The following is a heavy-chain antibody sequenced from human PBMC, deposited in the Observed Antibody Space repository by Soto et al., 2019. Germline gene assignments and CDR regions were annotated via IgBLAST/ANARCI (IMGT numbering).Heavy chain of an antibody. CDR2: IYYSGST. J-gene: IGHJ4*02. CDR1: GGSISSGGYY. Sequence: SETLSLTCTVSGGSISSGGYYWSWIRQHPGKGLKWIGYIYYSGSTYYNPSLKSRVTISVDTSKNQFSLKLSSVTAADTAVYYCARMYRPSYYYYDSSGYKPFDYWGQGTLVTVSS. CDR3: ARMYRPSYYYYDSSGYKPFDY. V-gene: IGHV4-31*03. D-gene: IGHD3-22*01.